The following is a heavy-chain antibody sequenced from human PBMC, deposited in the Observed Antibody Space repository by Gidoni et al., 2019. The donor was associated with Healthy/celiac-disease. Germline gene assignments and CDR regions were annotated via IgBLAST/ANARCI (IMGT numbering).Heavy chain of an antibody. J-gene: IGHJ6*02. CDR3: ARVLSHLGDGGYYYYGMDV. D-gene: IGHD3-10*01. V-gene: IGHV3-30*01. CDR1: GFTFSSYA. Sequence: QVQLVESGGGVVQPGRSLRLSCAASGFTFSSYAMHWVRQAPGKGLEWVAVISYDGSNKYYADSVKGRFTISRDNSKNTLYLQMNSLRAEDTAVYYCARVLSHLGDGGYYYYGMDVWGQGTTVTASS. CDR2: ISYDGSNK.